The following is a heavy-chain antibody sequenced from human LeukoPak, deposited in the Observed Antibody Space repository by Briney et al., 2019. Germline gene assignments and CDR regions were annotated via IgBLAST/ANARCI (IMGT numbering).Heavy chain of an antibody. CDR2: IYYSGST. D-gene: IGHD4-23*01. Sequence: PSETLSLTCTVSGGSISSYYWSWIRQPPGKGLEWIGSIYYSGSTYYNPSLKSRVTISVDTSKNQFSLKLSSVTAADTAVYYCARVSGMTTVVPFDYWGQGTLVTVSS. CDR1: GGSISSYY. J-gene: IGHJ4*02. V-gene: IGHV4-39*07. CDR3: ARVSGMTTVVPFDY.